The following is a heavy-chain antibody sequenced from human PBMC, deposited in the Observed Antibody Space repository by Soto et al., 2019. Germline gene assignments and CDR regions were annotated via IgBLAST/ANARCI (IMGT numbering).Heavy chain of an antibody. D-gene: IGHD5-18*01. Sequence: ASVKVSCKASGYTFTGYYMHWVRQAPGQGLEWMGWINPNSGGTNYAQKFQGWVTMTRDTSISTAYMELSRLRSDDTAVYYCARDRIGAMAANAFDIWGQGTTVTVSS. J-gene: IGHJ3*02. CDR3: ARDRIGAMAANAFDI. CDR1: GYTFTGYY. CDR2: INPNSGGT. V-gene: IGHV1-2*04.